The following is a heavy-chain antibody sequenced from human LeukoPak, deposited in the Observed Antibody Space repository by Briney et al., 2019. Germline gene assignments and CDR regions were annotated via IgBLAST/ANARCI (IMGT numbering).Heavy chain of an antibody. D-gene: IGHD5-12*01. J-gene: IGHJ3*02. CDR1: GGSISSYY. Sequence: SETLSLTCTVSGGSISSYYWSWIRQPPGKGLEWIGYIYHSGSTNYNPSLKSRVTISVDTSKNQFSLTLSSVTAADTAVYYCAKRDYDSAFDIWGQGTMVTVSS. CDR3: AKRDYDSAFDI. CDR2: IYHSGST. V-gene: IGHV4-59*01.